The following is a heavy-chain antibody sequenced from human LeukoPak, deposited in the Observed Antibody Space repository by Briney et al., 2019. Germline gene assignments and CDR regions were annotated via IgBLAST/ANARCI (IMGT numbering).Heavy chain of an antibody. J-gene: IGHJ4*02. CDR1: GFTFSSYS. V-gene: IGHV3-21*01. D-gene: IGHD3-10*01. CDR2: ISSSSSYI. CDR3: ARDYYGSGSPNFDY. Sequence: GGSLRLSCAASGFTFSSYSMNWVRQAPGKGLEWVSSISSSSSYIYHADSVKGRFTISRDNAKNSLYLQMNSLRAEDTAVYYCARDYYGSGSPNFDYWGQGTLVTVSS.